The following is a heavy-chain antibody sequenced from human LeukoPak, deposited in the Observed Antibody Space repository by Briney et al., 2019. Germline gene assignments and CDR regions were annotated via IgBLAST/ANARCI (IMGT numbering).Heavy chain of an antibody. CDR2: ISSSSSYI. J-gene: IGHJ4*02. Sequence: GGSLRLSCAASGFTFSSYNMNWVRQAPGKGLEWVSSISSSSSYIYYADSVKGRFTISRDNAKNSLYLQMNSLRAEDTAVYYCAIDYGGNSDYFDYWGQGTLVTVSS. CDR1: GFTFSSYN. D-gene: IGHD4-23*01. V-gene: IGHV3-21*01. CDR3: AIDYGGNSDYFDY.